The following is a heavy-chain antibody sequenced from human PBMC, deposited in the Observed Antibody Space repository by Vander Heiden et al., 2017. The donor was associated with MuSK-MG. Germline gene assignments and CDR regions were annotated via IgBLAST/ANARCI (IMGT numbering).Heavy chain of an antibody. J-gene: IGHJ4*02. Sequence: QVQLQESGPELVKPSQTLSLPCSVSGGSVSSDDHHWSWIRQPAGKGLEWIGHIYRRGYTDYNPSLKSRVTVSVDTSRNQVSLDLRSVTAADTAVYYCARDPIDGYGFFDFWGRGTLVTVAS. CDR2: IYRRGYT. D-gene: IGHD5-12*01. CDR1: GGSVSSDDHH. V-gene: IGHV4-61*02. CDR3: ARDPIDGYGFFDF.